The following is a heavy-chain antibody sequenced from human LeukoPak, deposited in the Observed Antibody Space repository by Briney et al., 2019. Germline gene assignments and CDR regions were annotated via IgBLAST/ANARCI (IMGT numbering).Heavy chain of an antibody. J-gene: IGHJ6*04. CDR2: ISSSSSYI. Sequence: GGSLRLSCEASGFTFSSYSMNWVRQAPGKGLDWFSSISSSSSYIYYADSVKGRFTISRDNAKNSLYLQMNSLRAEDTAVYYCARGAMVRGAPLYYYYYGMDVWGKGTTVTVSS. CDR3: ARGAMVRGAPLYYYYYGMDV. D-gene: IGHD3-10*01. CDR1: GFTFSSYS. V-gene: IGHV3-21*01.